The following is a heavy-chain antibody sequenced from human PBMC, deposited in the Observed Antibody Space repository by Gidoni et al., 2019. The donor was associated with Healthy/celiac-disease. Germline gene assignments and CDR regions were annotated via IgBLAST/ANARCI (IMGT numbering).Heavy chain of an antibody. J-gene: IGHJ3*02. CDR2: IYYSGST. Sequence: QVQLQESGPGLVKPSQTLSLTCTVSGGSISSGGYYWSWIRQHPGKGLEWIGYIYYSGSTYYNPSLKSRVTISVDTSKNQFSLKLSSVTAADTAVYYCARDHRWAATDAFDIWGQGTMVTVSS. D-gene: IGHD6-13*01. CDR1: GGSISSGGYY. CDR3: ARDHRWAATDAFDI. V-gene: IGHV4-31*03.